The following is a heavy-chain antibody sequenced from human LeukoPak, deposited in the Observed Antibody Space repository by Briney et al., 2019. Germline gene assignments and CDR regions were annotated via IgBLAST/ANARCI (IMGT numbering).Heavy chain of an antibody. CDR2: IYYSGST. CDR3: ARDTWFGAGRTFDY. J-gene: IGHJ4*02. V-gene: IGHV4-39*07. CDR1: GGSISRSTYY. Sequence: PSETLSLTCTVSGGSISRSTYYWGWIRQPPGKGLEWIGTIYYSGSTYYNPSLKSRVTISVDTSKNQFSLKLSSVTAADTAVYYCARDTWFGAGRTFDYWGQGTLVTVSS. D-gene: IGHD3-10*01.